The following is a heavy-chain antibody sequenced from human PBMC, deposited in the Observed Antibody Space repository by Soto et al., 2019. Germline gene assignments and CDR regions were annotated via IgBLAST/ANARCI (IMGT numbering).Heavy chain of an antibody. CDR2: ITSRRSTI. CDR3: ARVRDPSGYDY. D-gene: IGHD3-22*01. Sequence: EVQLVESGGGLVQPGGSLRLSCAASGFTFNDYVMNWVRQAPGKGLEWVSYITSRRSTIYYADSVKGRFTISRDNAKNSLYLQMNSLSDEDTAVYFCARVRDPSGYDYWGQGTLVTVSS. V-gene: IGHV3-48*02. CDR1: GFTFNDYV. J-gene: IGHJ4*02.